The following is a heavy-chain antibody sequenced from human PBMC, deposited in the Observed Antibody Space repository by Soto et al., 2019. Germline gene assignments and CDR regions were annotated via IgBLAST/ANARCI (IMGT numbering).Heavy chain of an antibody. J-gene: IGHJ4*02. D-gene: IGHD2-15*01. CDR2: ISSSSSTI. CDR3: ATAGYCSGGSCLYYFDY. CDR1: GFTFNSYS. Sequence: GSLRLSCATSGFTFNSYSMNWGRQAPGKGLEWVSYISSSSSTIYYADSVKGRFTISRDNAKNSLYLQMNSLRDEDTAVYYCATAGYCSGGSCLYYFDYWGQGTLVTVSS. V-gene: IGHV3-48*02.